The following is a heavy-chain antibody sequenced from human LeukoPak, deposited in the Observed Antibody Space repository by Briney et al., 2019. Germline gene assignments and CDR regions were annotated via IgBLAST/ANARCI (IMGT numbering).Heavy chain of an antibody. CDR2: ISGGGGST. J-gene: IGHJ4*02. D-gene: IGHD1-26*01. CDR3: AKGGKWDVTPFDY. CDR1: GFTFTSYS. V-gene: IGHV3-23*01. Sequence: GGSLRLSCAASGFTFTSYSMNWVRQAPRKGLEWVSTISGGGGSTYYADSVKGRFTISRDNSKNTLYLQVNSLRAEDTAVYYCAKGGKWDVTPFDYWGQGTLVTVSS.